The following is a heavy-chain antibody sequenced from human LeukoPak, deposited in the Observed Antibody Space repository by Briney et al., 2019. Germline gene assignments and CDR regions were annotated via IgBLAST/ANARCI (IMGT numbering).Heavy chain of an antibody. CDR2: IWSDSSNK. CDR3: AKDAQRGFDYSNSLEY. D-gene: IGHD4-11*01. CDR1: GFTFINYG. Sequence: PGGSLRLSCAASGFTFINYGMHWVRQAPGKGLEWVAVIWSDSSNKFYADSVRGRFTISRDDSRKTLFLQMDSLTAEDTAVYYCAKDAQRGFDYSNSLEYWGRGTLVTVSS. V-gene: IGHV3-33*06. J-gene: IGHJ4*02.